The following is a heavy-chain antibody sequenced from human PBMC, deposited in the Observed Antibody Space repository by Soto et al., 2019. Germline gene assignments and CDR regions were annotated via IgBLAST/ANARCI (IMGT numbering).Heavy chain of an antibody. J-gene: IGHJ6*02. Sequence: GESLKISCKGSGYSFTSYWIGWVRQMPGKGLEWMGIIYPGDSDTRYSPSFQGQVTISADKSISTAYLQWSSLKASDTAMYYCARLLTMVRRAQYGSAYYYGMDVWGQGTRVTVSS. V-gene: IGHV5-51*01. D-gene: IGHD3-10*01. CDR1: GYSFTSYW. CDR3: ARLLTMVRRAQYGSAYYYGMDV. CDR2: IYPGDSDT.